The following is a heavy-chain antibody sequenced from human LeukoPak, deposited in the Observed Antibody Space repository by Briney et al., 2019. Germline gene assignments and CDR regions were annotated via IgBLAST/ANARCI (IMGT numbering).Heavy chain of an antibody. CDR2: ISGSGGST. CDR3: AKATTVTTYYYYGMDV. Sequence: GGSLRLSCAASGFTFSSYAMSWVRQAPGKGLEWVSAISGSGGSTYYADSVKGRFTISRDNSKNTLYLQMNSLRAEDTAVYYCAKATTVTTYYYYGMDVWGQGTTVTVS. D-gene: IGHD4-17*01. V-gene: IGHV3-23*01. J-gene: IGHJ6*02. CDR1: GFTFSSYA.